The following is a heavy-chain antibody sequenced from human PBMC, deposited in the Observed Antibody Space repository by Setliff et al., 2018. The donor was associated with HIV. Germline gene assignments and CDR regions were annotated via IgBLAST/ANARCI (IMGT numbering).Heavy chain of an antibody. CDR1: DDSFSSYD. CDR2: ISSSGTT. D-gene: IGHD2-21*01. Sequence: NPSETLSLTCVVSDDSFSSYDWTWIRQSPGKALEWIGYISSSGTTNYNPSLRSRVTISMETSNTRFSLWLRSATAADTATYFCARLGRAIDDGGSSLRLDFWGQGMLVTVSS. J-gene: IGHJ4*02. V-gene: IGHV4-4*09. CDR3: ARLGRAIDDGGSSLRLDF.